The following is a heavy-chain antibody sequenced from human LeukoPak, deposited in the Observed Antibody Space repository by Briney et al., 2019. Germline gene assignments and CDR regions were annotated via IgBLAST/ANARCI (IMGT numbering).Heavy chain of an antibody. CDR2: ISYDGSNK. J-gene: IGHJ3*02. V-gene: IGHV3-30*18. Sequence: GGSLRLSCAASGFTFSSYGMHWVRQAPGKGLEWVVVISYDGSNKYYADSVKGRFTISSYNSKNTLYLQMNSLRAEDTAVYYCAKPPTRRYYDSSGYPARGAFDIWGQGTMVTVSS. CDR1: GFTFSSYG. CDR3: AKPPTRRYYDSSGYPARGAFDI. D-gene: IGHD3-22*01.